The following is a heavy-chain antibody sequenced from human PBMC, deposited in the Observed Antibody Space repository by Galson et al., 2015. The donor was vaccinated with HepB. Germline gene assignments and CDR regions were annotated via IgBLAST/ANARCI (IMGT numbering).Heavy chain of an antibody. J-gene: IGHJ6*02. CDR2: ITSDSTHI. CDR3: ARETITNYAMDV. Sequence: SLRLSCAASGFTFSNYRMNWVRQAPGKGLDWVASITSDSTHIYYGESLEGRFTISRDNAKNSLSLQMSSLRADDTAVYYCARETITNYAMDVWGQGTTVTVSS. V-gene: IGHV3-21*01. D-gene: IGHD5-12*01. CDR1: GFTFSNYR.